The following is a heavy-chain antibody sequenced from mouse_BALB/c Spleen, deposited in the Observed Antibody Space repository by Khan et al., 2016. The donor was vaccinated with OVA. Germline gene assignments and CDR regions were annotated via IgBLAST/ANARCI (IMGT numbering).Heavy chain of an antibody. D-gene: IGHD1-1*01. V-gene: IGHV2-9*02. CDR3: ARDHYGSSYDYAMDY. CDR2: IGTGGST. J-gene: IGHJ4*01. Sequence: VQLQESGPGLVAPSQSLSITYTVSGFSLTNYTVHWVRQPPGKGLEWLGIIGTGGSTNYNSALMSRLSINKDNSKSQVFLKMNSLQTDDTAMYYCARDHYGSSYDYAMDYWGQGTSVTVSS. CDR1: GFSLTNYT.